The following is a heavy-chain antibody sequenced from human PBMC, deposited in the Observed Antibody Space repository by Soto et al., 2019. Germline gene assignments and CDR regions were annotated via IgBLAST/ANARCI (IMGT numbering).Heavy chain of an antibody. J-gene: IGHJ4*02. CDR2: LSAHNGNT. Sequence: QVHLVQSGAEVKKPGASVKVSCKGSGYIFTTYGITWVRQAPGQGLEWMGWLSAHNGNTNYAQQLQGRVTVTRDTSTSTAYMELSNLRSDDTAVYYCASGRYGDYLGQGALVTVSS. D-gene: IGHD1-26*01. V-gene: IGHV1-18*01. CDR1: GYIFTTYG. CDR3: ASGRYGDY.